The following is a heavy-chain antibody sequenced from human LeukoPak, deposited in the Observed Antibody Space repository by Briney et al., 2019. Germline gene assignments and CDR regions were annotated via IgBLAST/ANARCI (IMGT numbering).Heavy chain of an antibody. CDR3: ARRASDYYDSRRGAFDI. CDR1: GASISSGGYF. D-gene: IGHD3-22*01. CDR2: IYYSGST. V-gene: IGHV4-61*08. J-gene: IGHJ3*02. Sequence: SQTLSLTCTVSGASISSGGYFWSWIRQHPGKGLEWIGYIYYSGSTNYNPSLKSRVTISVDTPKNQFSLELTSVTAADTAVYYCARRASDYYDSRRGAFDIWGQGTMVTVSS.